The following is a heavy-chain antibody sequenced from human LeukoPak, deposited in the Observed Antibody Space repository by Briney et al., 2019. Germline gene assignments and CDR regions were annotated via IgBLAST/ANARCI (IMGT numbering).Heavy chain of an antibody. CDR2: IYYSGST. CDR1: GGSISSSSYY. J-gene: IGHJ4*02. Sequence: SETLSLTCTVSGGSISSSSYYWGWIRQPPGKGLEWIGSIYYSGSTYYNPSLKSRVTISVDTSKNQFSLKLSSVTAADTAVYYCARGTDSSGWYRLRAFDYWGQGTLVTVSS. CDR3: ARGTDSSGWYRLRAFDY. V-gene: IGHV4-39*01. D-gene: IGHD6-19*01.